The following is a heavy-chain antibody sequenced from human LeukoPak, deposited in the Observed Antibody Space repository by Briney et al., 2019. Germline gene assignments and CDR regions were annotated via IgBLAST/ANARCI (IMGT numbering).Heavy chain of an antibody. D-gene: IGHD3-10*01. V-gene: IGHV3-23*01. CDR3: AKDWRITMVRGVFDY. CDR1: GFTFSSYA. Sequence: GGSLRLSCAASGFTFSSYAMSWVRQAPGKGLEWVSAISGSGGSTYYADSVKGRFTISRDNSKNTLYLQMNSLRAEDTAVYYCAKDWRITMVRGVFDYWGQGTLVTVSS. CDR2: ISGSGGST. J-gene: IGHJ4*02.